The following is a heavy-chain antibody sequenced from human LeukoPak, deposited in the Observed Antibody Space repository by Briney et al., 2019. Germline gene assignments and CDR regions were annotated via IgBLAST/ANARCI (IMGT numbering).Heavy chain of an antibody. J-gene: IGHJ5*02. CDR2: IIHMLGIA. CDR3: ARSQGDDQLLAKNWFDP. CDR1: GGTFIIYA. D-gene: IGHD2-2*01. V-gene: IGHV1-69*10. Sequence: ASVTVSSMASGGTFIIYAISGVRQAPGQGGERVGGIIHMLGIANYAHKFQARVTITADKSTTTAYMELSSLRSQDTAVYYCARSQGDDQLLAKNWFDPWGQGTLVTVSS.